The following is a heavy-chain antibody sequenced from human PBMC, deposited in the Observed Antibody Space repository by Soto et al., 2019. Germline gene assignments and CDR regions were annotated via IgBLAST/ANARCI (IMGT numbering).Heavy chain of an antibody. V-gene: IGHV1-69*13. Sequence: GASVKVSCKASGDVFRSCGINWVRQAPGQGLEWMGGIIPISGTTNYAQKFQGSVAITADDSTDTVYMELSRLRSEDTAVYFCARVRCFNGLCHTADYGMDVWGQGTTVTVSS. CDR2: IIPISGTT. CDR3: ARVRCFNGLCHTADYGMDV. D-gene: IGHD2-8*01. J-gene: IGHJ6*02. CDR1: GDVFRSCG.